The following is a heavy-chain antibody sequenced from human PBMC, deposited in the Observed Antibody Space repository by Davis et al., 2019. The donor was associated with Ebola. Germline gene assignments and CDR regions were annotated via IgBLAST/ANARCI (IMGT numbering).Heavy chain of an antibody. CDR2: ISAYNGNT. CDR3: ARVQTGYYYDSSDSPSWFDP. V-gene: IGHV1-18*04. CDR1: GYSFTSYW. Sequence: GESLKISCKGSGYSFTSYWIGWVRQAPGQGLHWMGWISAYNGNTNYAQKFQGRVTITADESTRTAYMELSSLRSEDTAVYYYARVQTGYYYDSSDSPSWFDPWGQGSRVIVS. D-gene: IGHD3-22*01. J-gene: IGHJ5*02.